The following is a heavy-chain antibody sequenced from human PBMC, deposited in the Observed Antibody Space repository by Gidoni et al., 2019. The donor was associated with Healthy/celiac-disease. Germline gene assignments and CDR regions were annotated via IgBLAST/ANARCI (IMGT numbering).Heavy chain of an antibody. D-gene: IGHD1-1*01. CDR3: AKTNNWNDGGAGAFDI. Sequence: QVQLVESGGGVVQPGRSLRLSCAASGFTFSSYGMHWVRQAPGKGLEWVAVISYDGSNKYYADSVKGRFTISRDNSKNTLYLQMNSLRAEDTAVYYCAKTNNWNDGGAGAFDIWGQGTMVTVSS. V-gene: IGHV3-30*18. J-gene: IGHJ3*02. CDR1: GFTFSSYG. CDR2: ISYDGSNK.